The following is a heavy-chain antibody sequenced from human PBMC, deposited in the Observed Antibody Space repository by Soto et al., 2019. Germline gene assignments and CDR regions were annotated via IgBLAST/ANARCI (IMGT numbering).Heavy chain of an antibody. CDR1: GGSISSGGYS. CDR3: ARGGTMVRGDTNWFDP. CDR2: IYHSGST. Sequence: SETLSLTCAVSGGSISSGGYSWSWIRQPPGKGLEWIGYIYHSGSTYYNPSLKSRVTISVDRSKNQFSLKLSSVTAADTAVYYCARGGTMVRGDTNWFDPWGQGTLVTVSS. D-gene: IGHD3-10*01. V-gene: IGHV4-30-2*01. J-gene: IGHJ5*02.